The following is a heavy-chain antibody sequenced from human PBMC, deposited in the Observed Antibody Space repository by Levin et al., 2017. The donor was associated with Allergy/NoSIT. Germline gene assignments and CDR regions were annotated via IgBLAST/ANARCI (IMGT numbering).Heavy chain of an antibody. V-gene: IGHV3-64D*06. CDR1: GFTFSNYA. J-gene: IGHJ3*02. CDR2: ISSNGVST. Sequence: HPGGSLRLSCSASGFTFSNYAIHWVRQAPGKGLEYVSAISSNGVSTYYADSVKDRFTISRDNSKNTLFLQMSSLRAEDTAVYYCVKMRGGFWRSLAAFDIWGQGTMVTVSS. D-gene: IGHD3-3*01. CDR3: VKMRGGFWRSLAAFDI.